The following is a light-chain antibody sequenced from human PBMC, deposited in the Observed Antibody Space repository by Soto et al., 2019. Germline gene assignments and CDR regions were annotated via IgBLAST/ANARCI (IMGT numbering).Light chain of an antibody. Sequence: QSVLTQPPLVSGAPGQRVTISCSGTSSSIGAGYEVHWYHQLPGTAPKLVVSGNGNRPSGVPDRSSASKSGTSASLAITGLQAEDEGHYYCQSYDKRLTAYVFGTGTKVTVL. CDR1: SSSIGAGYE. J-gene: IGLJ1*01. CDR3: QSYDKRLTAYV. V-gene: IGLV1-40*01. CDR2: GNG.